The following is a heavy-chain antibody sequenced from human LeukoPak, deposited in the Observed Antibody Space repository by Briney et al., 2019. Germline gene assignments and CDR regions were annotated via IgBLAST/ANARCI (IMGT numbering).Heavy chain of an antibody. J-gene: IGHJ6*02. CDR1: GFTFITYG. CDR3: AREINNYGMDV. CDR2: IWYDGSRK. V-gene: IGHV3-33*01. Sequence: GGSLRLSCAASGFTFITYGMHWVRQAPGKGLEWVALIWYDGSRKYYADSVMGRFTISRDNSKNTVYLQMNSLRAEDTAVYYCAREINNYGMDVWGQGTTVTVSS.